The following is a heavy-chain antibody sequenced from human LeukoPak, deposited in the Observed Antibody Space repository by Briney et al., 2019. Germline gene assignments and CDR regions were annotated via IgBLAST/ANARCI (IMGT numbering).Heavy chain of an antibody. CDR1: GGSISSYY. V-gene: IGHV4-59*01. CDR3: AREYRGSSFGVVSHAFDI. Sequence: SETLSLTRTVSGGSISSYYWSWIRQPPGKGLEWIGYIYYSGSTNYNPSLKSRVTISVDTSKNQFSLKLSSVTAADTAVYYCAREYRGSSFGVVSHAFDIWGQGTMVTVSS. J-gene: IGHJ3*02. CDR2: IYYSGST. D-gene: IGHD3-3*01.